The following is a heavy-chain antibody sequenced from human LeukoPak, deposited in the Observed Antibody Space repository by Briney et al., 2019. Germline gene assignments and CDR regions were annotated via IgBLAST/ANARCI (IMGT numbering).Heavy chain of an antibody. CDR2: ISGSGGST. Sequence: PGGSLRLSCAASGSTFSSYAMSWVRQAPGKGLEWVSAISGSGGSTYYADSVKGRFTISRDNSKNTLYPQMNSLRAEDTAVYYCARPGIAVAGFRVYDYWGQGTLVTVSS. J-gene: IGHJ4*02. CDR1: GSTFSSYA. D-gene: IGHD6-19*01. CDR3: ARPGIAVAGFRVYDY. V-gene: IGHV3-23*01.